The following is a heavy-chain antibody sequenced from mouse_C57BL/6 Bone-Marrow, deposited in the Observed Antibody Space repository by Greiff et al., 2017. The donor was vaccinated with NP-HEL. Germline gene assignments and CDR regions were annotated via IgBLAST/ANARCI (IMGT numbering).Heavy chain of an antibody. V-gene: IGHV1-81*01. CDR1: GYTFTSYG. J-gene: IGHJ4*01. CDR2: IYPRSGNT. Sequence: QVHVKQSGAELARPGASVKLSCKASGYTFTSYGISWVKQRTGQGLEWIGEIYPRSGNTYYNEKFKGKATLTADKSSSTAYMELRSLTSEDSAVYFCANYYGSSSYYAMGYWGQGTSVTVSS. D-gene: IGHD1-1*01. CDR3: ANYYGSSSYYAMGY.